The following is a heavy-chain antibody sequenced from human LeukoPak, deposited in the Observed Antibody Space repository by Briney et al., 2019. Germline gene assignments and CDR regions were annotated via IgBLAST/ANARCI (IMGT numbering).Heavy chain of an antibody. CDR3: ARDRYYVPDY. D-gene: IGHD3-10*02. CDR2: ITSDGRTT. J-gene: IGHJ4*02. CDR1: GFTFSSTW. Sequence: GGSLRLSCAASGFTFSSTWMHWFRQGAGKGLVWVSRITSDGRTTIYADSVKGRFTISRDNAKNTLYLQMNSLRAEDTAVYYCARDRYYVPDYWGQGTLVTVSS. V-gene: IGHV3-74*01.